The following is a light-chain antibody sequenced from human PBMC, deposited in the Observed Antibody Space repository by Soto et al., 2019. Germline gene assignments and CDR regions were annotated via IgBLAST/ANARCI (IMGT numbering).Light chain of an antibody. CDR1: QSISSW. J-gene: IGKJ1*01. CDR3: QHYNDYPWT. Sequence: RAIILCLASQSISSWLAWYQQKPGKAPKLLIYKASSLESGVPSRFSGSESGTEFTLTISSLQPDDFATYYCQHYNDYPWTFGQGTKVDIK. V-gene: IGKV1-5*03. CDR2: KAS.